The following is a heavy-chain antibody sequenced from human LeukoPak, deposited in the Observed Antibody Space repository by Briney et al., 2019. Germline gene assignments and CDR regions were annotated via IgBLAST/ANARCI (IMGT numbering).Heavy chain of an antibody. V-gene: IGHV1-69*01. J-gene: IGHJ4*02. Sequence: GSSVKVSCKASGGTFSSYAISWVRQAPGQGLEWMGGIIPIFGTANYAQKFQGRVTITADESTSTAYMELSSLRSEDTAVYYCATEGPELELGGFDYWGQGTLVTVSS. D-gene: IGHD1-7*01. CDR1: GGTFSSYA. CDR2: IIPIFGTA. CDR3: ATEGPELELGGFDY.